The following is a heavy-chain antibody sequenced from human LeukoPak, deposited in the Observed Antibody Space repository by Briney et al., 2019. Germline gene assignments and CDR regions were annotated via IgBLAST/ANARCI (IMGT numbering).Heavy chain of an antibody. D-gene: IGHD3-3*01. V-gene: IGHV4-39*01. CDR2: IYYSGST. Sequence: SETLSLTCTVSGGSISSSSYYWGWIRQPPGKGLEWIASIYYSGSTYYNPSLKTRVTIYVDTSKKQFSLDLSSVTAADTAVYYCARVHYDFWSGYLNYMDVWGKGTTVTVSS. J-gene: IGHJ6*03. CDR1: GGSISSSSYY. CDR3: ARVHYDFWSGYLNYMDV.